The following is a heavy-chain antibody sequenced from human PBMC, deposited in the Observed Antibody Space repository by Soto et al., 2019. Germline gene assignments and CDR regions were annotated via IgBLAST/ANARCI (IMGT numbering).Heavy chain of an antibody. J-gene: IGHJ4*02. D-gene: IGHD4-4*01. CDR3: AGGGSAPVPGRIQSDF. CDR2: ITSGSSYI. V-gene: IGHV3-21*01. Sequence: PGGSLRLSCTASGFIFSDYSMNWVRQAPGKGLEWVSCITSGSSYIYYADSVKGRFTISRDNGKNLLYLQMNSLRVEENAVYKWAGGGSAPVPGRIQSDFWGQGALVTVSS. CDR1: GFIFSDYS.